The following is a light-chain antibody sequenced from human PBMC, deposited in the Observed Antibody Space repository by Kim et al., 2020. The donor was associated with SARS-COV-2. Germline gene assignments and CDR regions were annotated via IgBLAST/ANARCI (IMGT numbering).Light chain of an antibody. J-gene: IGKJ3*01. CDR2: AAS. V-gene: IGKV1-39*01. CDR3: QQSYISPFT. CDR1: QSISSH. Sequence: DIQMTQSPSSLSASVGDRVTITCRTSQSISSHLNWYHQKPGRAPKLLISAASTLQGGVPSRFSGSGSETDFTLTISSLQPEDFATYFSQQSYISPFTFGPGTKVDI.